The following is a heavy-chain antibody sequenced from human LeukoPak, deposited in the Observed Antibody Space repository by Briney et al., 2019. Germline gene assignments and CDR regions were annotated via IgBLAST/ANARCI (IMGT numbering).Heavy chain of an antibody. J-gene: IGHJ4*02. CDR3: ARYPEVPAEGFDY. D-gene: IGHD2-2*01. CDR2: IYYSGST. Sequence: SETLSLTCTVSGGSISSSSYYWGWIRQPPGKGLEWIGSIYYSGSTYYNPSLKSRVTISVDTSKNQFSLKLSSVTAADTAVYYCARYPEVPAEGFDYWGQGTLVTVSS. V-gene: IGHV4-39*01. CDR1: GGSISSSSYY.